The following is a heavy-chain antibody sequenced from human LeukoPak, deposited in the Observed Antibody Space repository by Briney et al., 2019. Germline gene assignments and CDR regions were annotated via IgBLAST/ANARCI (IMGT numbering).Heavy chain of an antibody. CDR1: GFTFSSYA. Sequence: GGSLRLSCAASGFTFSSYAMHWVRQAPGKGLEWVAVISYDGSNKYYADSVKGRFTISRDNSKNTLYLQMNSLRAEDTAVYYCARDTLSFTLCSSGWYWGQGTLVTVSS. J-gene: IGHJ4*02. V-gene: IGHV3-30-3*01. CDR2: ISYDGSNK. CDR3: ARDTLSFTLCSSGWY. D-gene: IGHD6-19*01.